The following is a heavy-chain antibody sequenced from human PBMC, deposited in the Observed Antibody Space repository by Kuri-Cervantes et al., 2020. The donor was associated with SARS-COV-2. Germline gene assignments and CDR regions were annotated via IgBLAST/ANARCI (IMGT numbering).Heavy chain of an antibody. J-gene: IGHJ5*02. V-gene: IGHV4-39*01. CDR3: ARQMMSSITIFGLVITRNWFDP. Sequence: SETLSPTCTVSGGSISSSSYYWGWIRQPPGKGLEWIGSIYYSGSTYYNPSLKSRVTISVDTSKNQFSLKLSSVTAADTAVYYCARQMMSSITIFGLVITRNWFDPWGQGTLVTVSS. CDR2: IYYSGST. CDR1: GGSISSSSYY. D-gene: IGHD3-3*01.